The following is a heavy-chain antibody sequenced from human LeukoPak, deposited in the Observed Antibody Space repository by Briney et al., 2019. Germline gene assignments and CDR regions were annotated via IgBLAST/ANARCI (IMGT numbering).Heavy chain of an antibody. CDR2: IYYSGST. V-gene: IGHV4-31*03. CDR3: AREQVTTSYNWFDP. J-gene: IGHJ5*02. D-gene: IGHD4-17*01. Sequence: PSQTLSLTCTVSGGSISSGGYYWSWIRQHPGKGLEWIGYIYYSGSTYYNPSLKSRVTISVNTSKNQFSLKLSSVTAADTAVYYCAREQVTTSYNWFDPWGRGTLVTVSS. CDR1: GGSISSGGYY.